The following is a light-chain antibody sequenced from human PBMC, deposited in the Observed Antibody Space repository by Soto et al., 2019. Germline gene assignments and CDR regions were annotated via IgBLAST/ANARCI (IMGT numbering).Light chain of an antibody. CDR3: QKSNSAPLT. CDR1: QRVSNSY. J-gene: IGKJ4*01. Sequence: EIVLTQSPGTLSLSPGDRATLSCRASQRVSNSYLAWYQQKPGQAPRLLIYDASTRAAGVPDRVTGGGSGTDFTLTISSLQPEDVATYYCQKSNSAPLTFGGGTKVEIK. CDR2: DAS. V-gene: IGKV3D-20*02.